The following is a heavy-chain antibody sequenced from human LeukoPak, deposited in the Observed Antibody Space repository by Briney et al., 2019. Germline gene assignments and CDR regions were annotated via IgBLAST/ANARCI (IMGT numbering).Heavy chain of an antibody. Sequence: GGSLRLSCAASGFTFSSYEMNWVRQAPGKGLEWVSYISSSGSPIYYADSVKGRFTISRDNAKNSLYLQMNSLRAEDTAVYYCARGYSSGYYAPFFDYWGQGTLVTVSS. CDR3: ARGYSSGYYAPFFDY. CDR2: ISSSGSPI. J-gene: IGHJ4*02. CDR1: GFTFSSYE. V-gene: IGHV3-48*03. D-gene: IGHD3-22*01.